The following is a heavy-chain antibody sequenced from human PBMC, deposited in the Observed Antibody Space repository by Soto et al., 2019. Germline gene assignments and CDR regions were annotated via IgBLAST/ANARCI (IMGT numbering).Heavy chain of an antibody. CDR2: INHSGST. D-gene: IGHD3-16*01. CDR1: GVSFIGYY. Sequence: SETLSLTCAVYGVSFIGYYWSWIRQPPGKGLEWIGEINHSGSTNYNPSLKSRVTISVDTSKNQFSLKLSSVTAADTAVYYCASLGSHGMDVWGQGATVTVSS. V-gene: IGHV4-34*01. J-gene: IGHJ6*01. CDR3: ASLGSHGMDV.